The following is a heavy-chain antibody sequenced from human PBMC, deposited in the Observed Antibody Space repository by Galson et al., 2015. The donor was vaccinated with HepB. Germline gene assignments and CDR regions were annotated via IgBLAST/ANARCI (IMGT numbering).Heavy chain of an antibody. CDR2: ISGSGGST. Sequence: SLRLSCAASGFTFSSYAMSWVRQAPRKGLEWVSAISGSGGSTYYADSVKGRFTISRDNSKNTLYLQMNSLRAEDTAVYYCAKLRGGSNAPYFDYWGQGTLVTVSS. D-gene: IGHD1-26*01. CDR3: AKLRGGSNAPYFDY. CDR1: GFTFSSYA. V-gene: IGHV3-23*01. J-gene: IGHJ4*02.